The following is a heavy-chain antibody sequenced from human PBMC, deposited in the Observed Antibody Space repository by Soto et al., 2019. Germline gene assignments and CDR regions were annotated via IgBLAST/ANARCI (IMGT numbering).Heavy chain of an antibody. CDR3: AKAACSSTSCYELALYGMDV. CDR2: ISGSGGST. V-gene: IGHV3-23*01. J-gene: IGHJ6*02. CDR1: GFTFSSYA. Sequence: GGSLRLSCAASGFTFSSYAMSWVRQAPGKGLEWVSAISGSGGSTYYADSVKGRFTISRDNSKNTLYLQMNSLRAEDTAVYYCAKAACSSTSCYELALYGMDVWGQGTTVTVSS. D-gene: IGHD2-2*01.